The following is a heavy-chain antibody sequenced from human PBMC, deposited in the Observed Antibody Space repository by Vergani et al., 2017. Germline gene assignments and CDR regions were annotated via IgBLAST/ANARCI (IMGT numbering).Heavy chain of an antibody. CDR2: IRSDESRR. Sequence: VNLLESGGGLVQSGGSLRLSCAASGFTFNSYGMHWVRQAPGKGLEWVASIRSDESRRYYGDSMEGPFTISRDNSKNTLYLQMKSLRPEDTAVYYCAKEGGGYCSGGTCYPEYWGQGTLVIVSS. J-gene: IGHJ4*02. CDR1: GFTFNSYG. CDR3: AKEGGGYCSGGTCYPEY. D-gene: IGHD2-15*01. V-gene: IGHV3-30*02.